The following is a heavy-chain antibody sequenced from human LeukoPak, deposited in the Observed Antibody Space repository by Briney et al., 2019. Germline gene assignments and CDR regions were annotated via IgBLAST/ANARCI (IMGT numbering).Heavy chain of an antibody. J-gene: IGHJ3*02. CDR3: AREEDEYSSGWYDAFDI. D-gene: IGHD6-19*01. CDR1: GGTFSSYA. CDR2: IIPIFGTA. V-gene: IGHV1-69*05. Sequence: SVKVSCEASGGTFSSYAISWVRQAPGQGLEWMGRIIPIFGTANYAQKFQGRVTITTDESTSTAYMELSSLRSEDTAVYYCAREEDEYSSGWYDAFDIWGQGTMVTVSS.